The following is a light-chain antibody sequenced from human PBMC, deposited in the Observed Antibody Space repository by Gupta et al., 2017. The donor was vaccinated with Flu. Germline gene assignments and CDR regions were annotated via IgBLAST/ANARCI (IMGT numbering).Light chain of an antibody. CDR1: RSASTN. V-gene: IGKV3-15*01. CDR3: QQYNYWPQT. J-gene: IGKJ1*01. CDR2: GAS. Sequence: EIDLTQSPATLSVSPGERATFSCRASRSASTNLAWYQQKPGQPPRLLIYGASTRATAVPARFSGSGSGTEFTLTISSLQSEDFAIYYCQQYNYWPQTFGQGTKVEIK.